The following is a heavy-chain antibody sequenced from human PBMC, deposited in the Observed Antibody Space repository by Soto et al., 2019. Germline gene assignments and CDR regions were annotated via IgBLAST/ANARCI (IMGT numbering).Heavy chain of an antibody. J-gene: IGHJ6*03. CDR2: IYTAGGT. CDR3: ARGDYMDV. CDR1: RISVSSNY. Sequence: EVQLVESGVGLVQPGGSLRLSCAGSRISVSSNYMSWVRQAPGKGLDWVSVIYTAGGTSYADSVKGRFTISRDHSKNTLFLQMNSLRAEDTAVYDCARGDYMDVWGKGTSVTVSS. V-gene: IGHV3-66*01.